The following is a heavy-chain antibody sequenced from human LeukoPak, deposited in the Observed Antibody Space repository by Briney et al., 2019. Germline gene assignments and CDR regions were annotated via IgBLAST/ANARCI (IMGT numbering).Heavy chain of an antibody. Sequence: GGSLRLSCAASGFTFSSYAMSWVRQAPGKGLEWVSAISGSGGSTYYADSVKGRFTISRDNSKNTLYLQMNSLRAEDTAVYYCAKDKPPSSNWGSLADYYYYYMDVWGKGTTVTVSS. V-gene: IGHV3-23*01. CDR2: ISGSGGST. D-gene: IGHD7-27*01. CDR3: AKDKPPSSNWGSLADYYYYYMDV. CDR1: GFTFSSYA. J-gene: IGHJ6*03.